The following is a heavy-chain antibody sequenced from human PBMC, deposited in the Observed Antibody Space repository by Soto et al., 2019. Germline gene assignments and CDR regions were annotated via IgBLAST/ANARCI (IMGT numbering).Heavy chain of an antibody. V-gene: IGHV3-30*18. CDR2: ISYDGSNK. J-gene: IGHJ6*02. CDR1: GVTFSTDA. CDR3: SNDGVSYYFSGMDG. D-gene: IGHD3-10*01. Sequence: QVQLVESGGGVVQPGRFLRLSCAASGVTFSTDAMHWVRQAPGKGLEWVAVISYDGSNKYYADSMKGPFPISRDTSKNPIYLQMPSLGAEDTGLYYCSNDGVSYYFSGMDGLAHGTMVTVSS.